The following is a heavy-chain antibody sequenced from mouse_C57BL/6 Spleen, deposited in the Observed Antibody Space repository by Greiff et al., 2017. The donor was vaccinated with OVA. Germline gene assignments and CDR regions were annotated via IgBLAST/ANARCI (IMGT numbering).Heavy chain of an antibody. V-gene: IGHV1-61*01. CDR3: ARRGSTRGFAY. J-gene: IGHJ3*01. CDR2: IYPSDSET. Sequence: QVQLQQPGAELVRPGSSVKLSCKASGYTFTSYWMDWVKQRPGQGLEWIGNIYPSDSETHYNQKFKDKATLTVDKSSSTAYMQLSSLTSEDSAVYDCARRGSTRGFAYWGQGTLVTVSA. D-gene: IGHD2-1*01. CDR1: GYTFTSYW.